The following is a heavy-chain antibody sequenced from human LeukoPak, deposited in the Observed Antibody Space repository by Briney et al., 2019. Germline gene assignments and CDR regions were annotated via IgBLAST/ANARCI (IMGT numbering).Heavy chain of an antibody. Sequence: PSETLSLTCTVSGGSISSYYWSWIRQPAGKGLEWIGCIYTSGSTNYNPSLKSRVTMSVDTSKNQFSLKLSSVTAADTAVYYCARGSMGAAAGDSGVGAFDIWGQGTMVTVSS. D-gene: IGHD6-13*01. V-gene: IGHV4-4*07. CDR3: ARGSMGAAAGDSGVGAFDI. J-gene: IGHJ3*02. CDR1: GGSISSYY. CDR2: IYTSGST.